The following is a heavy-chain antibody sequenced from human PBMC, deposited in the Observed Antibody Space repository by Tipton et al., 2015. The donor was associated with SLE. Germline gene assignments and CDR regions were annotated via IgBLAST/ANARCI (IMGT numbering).Heavy chain of an antibody. Sequence: TLSLTCNVSGDSISRRSYYWGWIRQPPGKGLAWIGTIYYIGSTYYNPSLKSRVPISVDTSKNQFSLKRNSVTAADTAVYYCARRDSPKWVDPWGQGTLVTVSS. V-gene: IGHV4-39*01. CDR2: IYYIGST. CDR1: GDSISRRSYY. D-gene: IGHD5-18*01. J-gene: IGHJ5*02. CDR3: ARRDSPKWVDP.